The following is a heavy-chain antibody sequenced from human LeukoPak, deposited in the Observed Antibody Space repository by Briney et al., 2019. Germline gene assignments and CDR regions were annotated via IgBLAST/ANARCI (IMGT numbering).Heavy chain of an antibody. CDR2: IIPIFGTA. Sequence: SVKVSCKASGGTFSSYAISRVRRAPGQGLEWMGRIIPIFGTANYAQKFQGRVTITADKSTSTAYMELSSLRSEDTAVYYCAAFGDSSSFDYWGQGTLVTVSS. CDR1: GGTFSSYA. V-gene: IGHV1-69*06. J-gene: IGHJ4*02. D-gene: IGHD6-6*01. CDR3: AAFGDSSSFDY.